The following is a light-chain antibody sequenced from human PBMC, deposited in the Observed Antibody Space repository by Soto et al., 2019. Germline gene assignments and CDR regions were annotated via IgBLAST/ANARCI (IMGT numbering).Light chain of an antibody. CDR1: QDISNW. CDR3: QQYTSYYT. J-gene: IGKJ2*01. CDR2: KAS. Sequence: DIQMTQSPSTLSASVGDRVTITCRASQDISNWLAWYQQKPGKAPNLLIYKASTLDSGVPSRFSGRGSGKDFTLTISGLQPDDFATYYCQQYTSYYTFGQGTKLEI. V-gene: IGKV1-5*03.